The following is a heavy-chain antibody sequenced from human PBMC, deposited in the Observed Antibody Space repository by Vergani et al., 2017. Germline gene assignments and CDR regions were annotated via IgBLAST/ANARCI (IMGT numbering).Heavy chain of an antibody. J-gene: IGHJ6*03. CDR3: AKGGVGADTRYYYMDV. D-gene: IGHD1-26*01. CDR1: GFTFTNFA. CDR2: ISGSGGFT. V-gene: IGHV3-23*01. Sequence: EVQLLESGGNLVQPGGSLRLSCAASGFTFTNFAMTWVRQAPGEGLEWVSGISGSGGFTYYADSVKGRFTISRDNSKNTMFLQMNNLKPEDTAVYYCAKGGVGADTRYYYMDVWGKGTTVTVSS.